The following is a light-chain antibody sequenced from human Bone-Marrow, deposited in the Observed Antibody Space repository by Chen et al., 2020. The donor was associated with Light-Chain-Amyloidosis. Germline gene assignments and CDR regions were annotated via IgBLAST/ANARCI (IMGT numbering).Light chain of an antibody. CDR1: QTISSNY. Sequence: EIVLTQSPGTLSLSPGEGANLSFRASQTISSNYLTWYQQKLGQAPRLLIYGSSSRATGIPDRFTGSGSGTDFTLTINTLWPEDDTMYYWQQYGTSPVAFGVWTKVVI. CDR2: GSS. V-gene: IGKV3-20*01. CDR3: QQYGTSPVA. J-gene: IGKJ4*01.